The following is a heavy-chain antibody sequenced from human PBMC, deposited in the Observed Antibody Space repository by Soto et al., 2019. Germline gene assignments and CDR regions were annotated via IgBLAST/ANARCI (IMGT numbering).Heavy chain of an antibody. V-gene: IGHV3-13*01. CDR1: GFTFSSYD. CDR3: TCARGLVSISRWYCDL. J-gene: IGHJ2*01. CDR2: IVTAGDT. D-gene: IGHD6-19*01. Sequence: EVQLVESGGGLVQPGGSLRLSCAASGFTFSSYDMHWVRQSTGKGLEWFSAIVTAGDTYYPGSVKGRFTISRENAKNSLYHQMNSLRAQDTAVYYFTCARGLVSISRWYCDLWGLGNMVTVSS.